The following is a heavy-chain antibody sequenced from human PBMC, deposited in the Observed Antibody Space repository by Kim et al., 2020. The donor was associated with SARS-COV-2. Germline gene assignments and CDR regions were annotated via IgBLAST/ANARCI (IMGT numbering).Heavy chain of an antibody. CDR1: GFTFRGYA. J-gene: IGHJ4*02. D-gene: IGHD3-22*01. V-gene: IGHV3-23*01. Sequence: GGSLRLSCAASGFTFRGYAMSWVRQAPGEGLDWVSTISGSGAYTNYTDSVRGRLTISRDNSGDTLYLEMNSLRAEDTAVYYCVKDMSGYYRPFDYWGQGT. CDR2: ISGSGAYT. CDR3: VKDMSGYYRPFDY.